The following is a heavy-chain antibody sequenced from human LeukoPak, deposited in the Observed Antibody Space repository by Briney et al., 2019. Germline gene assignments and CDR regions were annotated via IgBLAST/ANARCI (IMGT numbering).Heavy chain of an antibody. J-gene: IGHJ3*02. CDR2: IYISGNT. V-gene: IGHV4-4*07. CDR1: GGSISSYY. D-gene: IGHD6-19*01. CDR3: ARSHGIAVAADAFDI. Sequence: PSETLSLTCTVSGGSISSYYWSWIRQPAGKGLEWIGRIYISGNTNYNPSLKSRVTMSLDTSKNQFSLKLSSVTAADTAVYYCARSHGIAVAADAFDIWGRGTMVTVSS.